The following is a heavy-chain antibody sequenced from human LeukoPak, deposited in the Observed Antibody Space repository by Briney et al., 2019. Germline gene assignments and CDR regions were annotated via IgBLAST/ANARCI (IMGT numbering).Heavy chain of an antibody. D-gene: IGHD2-2*01. V-gene: IGHV1-46*01. Sequence: ASVKVSCKASGYTFTSYYMHWVRQAPGQGLEWMGIINPSGGSTSYAQKFQGRVTMTRDTSTSTVYMELSSLRSEDTAVYYCASDVPAAIRALDPWGQGTLVTVSS. J-gene: IGHJ5*02. CDR2: INPSGGST. CDR1: GYTFTSYY. CDR3: ASDVPAAIRALDP.